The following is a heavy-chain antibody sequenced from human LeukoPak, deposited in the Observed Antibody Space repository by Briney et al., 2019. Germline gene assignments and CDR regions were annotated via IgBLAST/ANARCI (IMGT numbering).Heavy chain of an antibody. Sequence: ASVKDSCKASGYTFTGYYMHWVRQAPGQGLEWMGWINPNSGGTNYAQKFQGRVTMTRDTSISTAYMELSRLRSDDTAVYYCASPLLHPVITIFGVVEGYWGQGTLVTVSS. D-gene: IGHD3-3*01. J-gene: IGHJ4*02. CDR2: INPNSGGT. V-gene: IGHV1-2*02. CDR1: GYTFTGYY. CDR3: ASPLLHPVITIFGVVEGY.